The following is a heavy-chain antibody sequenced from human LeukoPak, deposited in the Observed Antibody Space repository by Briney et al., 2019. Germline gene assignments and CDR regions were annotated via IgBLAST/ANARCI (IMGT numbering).Heavy chain of an antibody. Sequence: EASVKVSCKASGYTFTSYDINCVRQATGQGLEWMGWMNPNSGNTGYAQKFQGRVTMTRNTSISTAYMELSSLRSEDTAVYYCARSGSGWYHYYYYGMDVWGQGTTVTVSS. V-gene: IGHV1-8*01. CDR2: MNPNSGNT. CDR1: GYTFTSYD. J-gene: IGHJ6*02. D-gene: IGHD6-19*01. CDR3: ARSGSGWYHYYYYGMDV.